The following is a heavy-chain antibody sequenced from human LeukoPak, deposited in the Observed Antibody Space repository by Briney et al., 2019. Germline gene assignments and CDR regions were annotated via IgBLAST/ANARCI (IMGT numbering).Heavy chain of an antibody. Sequence: GGSLRLSCAASGFTFSSYGMHWVRQAPGKGLEWVAVISYDGSNKYYADSVKGRFTISRDNSKNTLYLQMNSLKTEDTAVYYCTRYNVGFEPWGQGTLVTVSS. CDR2: ISYDGSNK. V-gene: IGHV3-30*03. CDR3: TRYNVGFEP. J-gene: IGHJ5*02. CDR1: GFTFSSYG. D-gene: IGHD1-1*01.